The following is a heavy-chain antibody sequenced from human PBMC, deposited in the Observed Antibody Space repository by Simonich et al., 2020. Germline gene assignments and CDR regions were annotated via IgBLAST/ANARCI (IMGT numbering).Heavy chain of an antibody. J-gene: IGHJ5*02. Sequence: QVQLVQSGAEVKKPGASVKVSCKASGYTFTSYDINWVRQATGQGLEELGWKTPTSGNTGYAKNVQGKGTITRNTSISTAYMELSSLRSEDTAVYYCARSRYCTNGVCYNWFDPWGQGTLVTVSS. V-gene: IGHV1-8*03. CDR3: ARSRYCTNGVCYNWFDP. CDR2: KTPTSGNT. CDR1: GYTFTSYD. D-gene: IGHD2-8*01.